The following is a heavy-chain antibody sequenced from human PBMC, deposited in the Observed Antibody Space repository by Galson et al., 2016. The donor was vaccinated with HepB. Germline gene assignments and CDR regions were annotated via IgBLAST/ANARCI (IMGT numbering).Heavy chain of an antibody. D-gene: IGHD2-8*01. Sequence: LRLSCAASGFTFSSYAIHWVRQAPGKGLEWVAVISSQVSHQYFADSVKGRFTISRDNSKNTLYLQMNSLRAEDTAVYYCARPYCTNGVCYLYYYGMDVWGQGTLVTVSS. J-gene: IGHJ6*02. CDR1: GFTFSSYA. CDR2: ISSQVSHQ. CDR3: ARPYCTNGVCYLYYYGMDV. V-gene: IGHV3-30*04.